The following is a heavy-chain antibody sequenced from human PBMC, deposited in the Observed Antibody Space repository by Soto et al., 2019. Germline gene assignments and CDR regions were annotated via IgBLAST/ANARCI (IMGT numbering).Heavy chain of an antibody. CDR1: GYTFTSYG. CDR2: ISAYNGNT. J-gene: IGHJ6*02. V-gene: IGHV1-18*01. CDR3: ARLYCISTSCYLGMDV. D-gene: IGHD2-2*01. Sequence: QVQLVQSGAEVKKPGASVKVSCKASGYTFTSYGISWVRQAPGQGLEWMGWISAYNGNTNDAQKIQGRVTMTTDTTTSPAYMELRSLRSDDTAVYYCARLYCISTSCYLGMDVWGQGTTVTVSS.